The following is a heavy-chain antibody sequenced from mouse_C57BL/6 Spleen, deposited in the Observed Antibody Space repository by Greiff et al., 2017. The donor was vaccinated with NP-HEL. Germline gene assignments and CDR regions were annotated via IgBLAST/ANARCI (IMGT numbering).Heavy chain of an antibody. CDR1: GYTFTSSW. J-gene: IGHJ2*01. CDR2: INPSNGGT. V-gene: IGHV1-53*01. Sequence: VQLQQPGTELVKPGASVKLSCKASGYTFTSSWMHWVKQRPGQGLEWIGNINPSNGGTNYNEKFKSTATLTVDKSSSTAYMQLSSLTSEDSAVYYCARGRITTVVRTGFDYWGQGTTLTVSS. D-gene: IGHD1-1*01. CDR3: ARGRITTVVRTGFDY.